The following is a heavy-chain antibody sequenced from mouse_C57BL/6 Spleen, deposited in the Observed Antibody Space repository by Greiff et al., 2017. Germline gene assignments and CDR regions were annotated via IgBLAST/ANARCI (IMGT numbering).Heavy chain of an antibody. CDR1: GYTFTDYY. D-gene: IGHD3-2*02. CDR2: INPNNGGT. CDR3: ARGLRLRLDYYAMDY. J-gene: IGHJ4*01. Sequence: EVQLQQSGPELVKPGASVKISCKASGYTFTDYYMNWVKQSHGKSLEWIGDINPNNGGTSYNQKFKGKATLTVDKSSSTAYMELRSLTSEDSAVYYCARGLRLRLDYYAMDYWGQGTSVTVSS. V-gene: IGHV1-26*01.